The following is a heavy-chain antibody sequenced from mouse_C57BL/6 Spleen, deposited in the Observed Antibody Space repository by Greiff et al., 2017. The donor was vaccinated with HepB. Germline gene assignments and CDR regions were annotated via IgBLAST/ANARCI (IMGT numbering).Heavy chain of an antibody. CDR3: ASFDGYSY. V-gene: IGHV5-6*01. Sequence: DVHLVESGGDLVKPGGSLKLSCAASGFTFSSYGMSWVRQTPDKRLEWVATSSSGGSYTYYPDSVKGRFTISRDNAKNTLYLQMSSLKSEDTAMYYCASFDGYSYWGQGTTLTVSS. CDR1: GFTFSSYG. D-gene: IGHD2-3*01. CDR2: SSSGGSYT. J-gene: IGHJ2*01.